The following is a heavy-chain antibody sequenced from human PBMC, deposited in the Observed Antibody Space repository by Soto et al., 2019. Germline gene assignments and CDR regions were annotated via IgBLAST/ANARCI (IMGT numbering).Heavy chain of an antibody. V-gene: IGHV4-30-4*01. CDR1: GGSISSGDYY. CDR2: IYYSGST. Sequence: SETLSLTCTVSGGSISSGDYYWSWIRQPPGKGLEWIGYIYYSGSTYYNPFLKSRVTISVDTSKNQFSLKLSSVTAADTAVYYCARNVPDGYYGSGSYPDYWGQGTLVTVSS. J-gene: IGHJ4*02. CDR3: ARNVPDGYYGSGSYPDY. D-gene: IGHD3-10*01.